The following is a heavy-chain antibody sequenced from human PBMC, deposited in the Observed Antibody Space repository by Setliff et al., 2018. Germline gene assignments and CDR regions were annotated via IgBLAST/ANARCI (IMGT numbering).Heavy chain of an antibody. CDR2: IDKDGSST. Sequence: HPGGSLRLSCAASGFRISFREYWMFWVRQAPGKGLEWVARIDKDGSSTVYADSVKGRFTISRDNVKKMLYLQMDSLRTEGTAVYYCTREHTPWVGASHHDCWGQGTQVTVSS. CDR1: GFRISFREYW. V-gene: IGHV3-74*01. D-gene: IGHD1-26*01. J-gene: IGHJ4*02. CDR3: TREHTPWVGASHHDC.